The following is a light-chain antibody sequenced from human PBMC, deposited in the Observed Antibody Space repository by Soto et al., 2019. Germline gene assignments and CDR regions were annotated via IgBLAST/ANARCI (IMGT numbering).Light chain of an antibody. J-gene: IGKJ1*01. CDR1: QSVSSY. CDR3: HYYGGSPT. CDR2: DAS. V-gene: IGKV3-20*01. Sequence: DTVCTQSAATLSLSPGDSATLSGRASQSVSSYLAWYQQQPGPAPRLLIYDASNRATGIPDRFSGSGSGPDFTLTISRLEPEDFAVYYCHYYGGSPTFGQGTKVDIK.